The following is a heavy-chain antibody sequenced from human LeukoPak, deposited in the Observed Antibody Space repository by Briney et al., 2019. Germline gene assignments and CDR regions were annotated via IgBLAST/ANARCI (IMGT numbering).Heavy chain of an antibody. D-gene: IGHD3-10*01. Sequence: PGGPVTLPCSVSGFTVSRNYMMGPPQAPGKALEGVIVLYSGGNTYQANSVKGRLTISGDNSKTTLYHQINRPRAEDTAVYYCARELSAFDIWGQRTMVTVSS. J-gene: IGHJ3*02. CDR2: LYSGGNT. V-gene: IGHV3-53*01. CDR3: ARELSAFDI. CDR1: GFTVSRNY.